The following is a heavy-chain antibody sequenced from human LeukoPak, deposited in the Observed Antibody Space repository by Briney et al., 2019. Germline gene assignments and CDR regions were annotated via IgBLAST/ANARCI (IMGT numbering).Heavy chain of an antibody. Sequence: PSETLSLTCTVSGGSISGYYWSWIRQPPGKGLECIGYIFYSGSTNYNPSYKSRVSISLDTSKSQFSLKLTSVTAADTAMYYCARLGFRTGDNSLADYWGRGTQVTVSS. V-gene: IGHV4-59*08. D-gene: IGHD2-8*02. CDR3: ARLGFRTGDNSLADY. J-gene: IGHJ4*02. CDR1: GGSISGYY. CDR2: IFYSGST.